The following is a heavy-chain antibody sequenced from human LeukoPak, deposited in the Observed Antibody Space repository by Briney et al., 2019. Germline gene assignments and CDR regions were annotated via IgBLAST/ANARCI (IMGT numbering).Heavy chain of an antibody. CDR3: ARGMHYDFWSGPTPSMDV. V-gene: IGHV4-59*12. Sequence: SETLSLTCTVSGGSISSYYWSWIRQPPGKGLEWIGYIYYSGSTNYNPSLKSRVTISVDTSKNQFSLKLSSVTAADTAVYYCARGMHYDFWSGPTPSMDVWGQGTTVTVSS. CDR2: IYYSGST. J-gene: IGHJ6*02. D-gene: IGHD3-3*01. CDR1: GGSISSYY.